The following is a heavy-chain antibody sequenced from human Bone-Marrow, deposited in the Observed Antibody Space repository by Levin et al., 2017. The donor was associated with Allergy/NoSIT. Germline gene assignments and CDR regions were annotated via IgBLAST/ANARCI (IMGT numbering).Heavy chain of an antibody. D-gene: IGHD6-19*01. V-gene: IGHV3-30-3*01. CDR2: ISYDGSNK. J-gene: IGHJ4*02. CDR1: GFTFSSYA. Sequence: SCAASGFTFSSYAMHWVRQAPGKGLEWVAVISYDGSNKYYADSVKGRFTISRDNSKNTLYLQMNSLRAEDTAVYYCARARGPEQWLVNLSLGYWGQGTLVTVSS. CDR3: ARARGPEQWLVNLSLGY.